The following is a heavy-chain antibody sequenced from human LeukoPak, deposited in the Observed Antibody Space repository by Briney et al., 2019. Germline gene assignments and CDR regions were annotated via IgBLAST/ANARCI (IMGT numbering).Heavy chain of an antibody. J-gene: IGHJ3*01. D-gene: IGHD2-2*01. CDR1: GFTFSNAW. CDR3: TPSSNLDFISTQLHPLAAFAV. Sequence: GGSLRLSCEAFGFTFSNAWMIWVRQAPGKGPEWVGRIKSKRDGGATDYAAPVKGRFTISRDDSKNTVYLQMNSLKTTDTGVYYLTPSSNLDFISTQLHPLAAFAVWG. V-gene: IGHV3-15*01. CDR2: IKSKRDGGAT.